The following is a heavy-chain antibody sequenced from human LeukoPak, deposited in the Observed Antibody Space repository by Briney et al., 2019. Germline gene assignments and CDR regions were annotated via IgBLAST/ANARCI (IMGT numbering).Heavy chain of an antibody. CDR1: GGSISSYY. Sequence: PSETLSLTCTVSGGSISSYYWSWIRQPPGKGLEWIGYIYYSGSTYYNPSLKSRVTISVDTSKNQFSLKLSSVTAADTAVYYCAGTVMVRGSSQNWFDPWGQGTLVTVSS. D-gene: IGHD3-10*01. J-gene: IGHJ5*02. V-gene: IGHV4-59*06. CDR2: IYYSGST. CDR3: AGTVMVRGSSQNWFDP.